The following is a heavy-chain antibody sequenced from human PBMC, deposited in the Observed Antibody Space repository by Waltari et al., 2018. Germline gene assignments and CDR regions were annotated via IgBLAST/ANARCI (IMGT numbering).Heavy chain of an antibody. CDR3: ARDGPRGVVPAAIFWFDP. Sequence: LSFAASGFTFSSYAMSWVRQAPGKGLEWVSAISGSGGSTYYADSVKGRFTISRDNSKNTLYLQMNSLRAEDTAVYYCARDGPRGVVPAAIFWFDPWGQGTLVTVSS. CDR1: GFTFSSYA. CDR2: ISGSGGST. D-gene: IGHD2-2*02. V-gene: IGHV3-23*01. J-gene: IGHJ5*02.